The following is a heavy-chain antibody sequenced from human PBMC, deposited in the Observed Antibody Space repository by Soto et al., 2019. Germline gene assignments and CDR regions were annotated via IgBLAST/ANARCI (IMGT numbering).Heavy chain of an antibody. CDR1: GGSLSSGGYY. D-gene: IGHD3-10*01. J-gene: IGHJ2*01. V-gene: IGHV4-31*03. CDR3: ASTRRSGSYSWYFDL. CDR2: IYYSGST. Sequence: QVQLQESGPGLVKPSQTLSLTCTVSGGSLSSGGYYWSWIRQHPGKGLEWIGYIYYSGSTDYNPSLKSRVTISVDMSKNQFSLKLSSVTAADTAVYYCASTRRSGSYSWYFDLWGRGTLVTVSS.